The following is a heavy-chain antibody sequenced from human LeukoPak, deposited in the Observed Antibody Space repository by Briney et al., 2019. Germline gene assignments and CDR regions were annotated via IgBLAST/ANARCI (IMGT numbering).Heavy chain of an antibody. D-gene: IGHD4-17*01. CDR1: GYSFTSYW. V-gene: IGHV5-51*01. CDR3: ARGDYGDFRIYYTLFDY. CDR2: IYPGDSDT. J-gene: IGHJ4*02. Sequence: GESLKISCKGSGYSFTSYWIGWVRQMPGKGLEWMGIIYPGDSDTRYSPSFQGQVTISADKSITTAYLQWSSLKSSDTAMYYCARGDYGDFRIYYTLFDYWGQGTLVTVSS.